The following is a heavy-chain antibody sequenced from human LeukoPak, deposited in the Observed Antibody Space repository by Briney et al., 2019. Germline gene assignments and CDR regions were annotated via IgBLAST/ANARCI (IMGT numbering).Heavy chain of an antibody. CDR2: IYSGGST. V-gene: IGHV3-53*01. CDR1: GFTVSSNY. CDR3: ARGPPQMIVPIY. J-gene: IGHJ4*02. Sequence: GGSLRLSCAASGFTVSSNYMSWVRQAPGKGLEWVSVIYSGGSTYYAGSVKGRFTISRDNSKNTLDLQMSSLRAEDTAVYHCARGPPQMIVPIYWGQGTLVTVSS. D-gene: IGHD3-22*01.